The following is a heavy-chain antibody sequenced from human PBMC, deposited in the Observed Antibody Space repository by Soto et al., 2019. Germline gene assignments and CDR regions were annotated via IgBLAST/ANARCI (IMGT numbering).Heavy chain of an antibody. CDR1: GGPLTDYY. V-gene: IGHV4-34*01. CDR3: ARNDYGDYALGFWFDP. CDR2: INDSGTT. D-gene: IGHD4-17*01. Sequence: SETLSLTCAVSGGPLTDYYWSWIRQAPGRRLEWIGEINDSGTTNYNPSLESGVTISVDSSKNQFSLKVHSVTAADTAVYYCARNDYGDYALGFWFDPWGQGTQVTVSS. J-gene: IGHJ5*02.